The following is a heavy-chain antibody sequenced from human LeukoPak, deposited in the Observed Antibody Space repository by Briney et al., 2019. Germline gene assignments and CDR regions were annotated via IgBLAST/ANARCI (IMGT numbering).Heavy chain of an antibody. CDR2: INHSGST. CDR1: GGSFSGYY. Sequence: SETLSLTYAVYGGSFSGYYWTWIRQPPGKGLEWIGEINHSGSTNYNPSLKSRVTISVDTSKSQFSLKLSSVTAADTAVYYCARRAARPPKYSSGCYGVWGQGTLVTVSS. D-gene: IGHD6-19*01. J-gene: IGHJ4*02. CDR3: ARRAARPPKYSSGCYGV. V-gene: IGHV4-34*01.